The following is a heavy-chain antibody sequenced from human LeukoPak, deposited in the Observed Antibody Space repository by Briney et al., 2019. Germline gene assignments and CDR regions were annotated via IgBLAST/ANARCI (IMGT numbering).Heavy chain of an antibody. CDR3: AAIRTDST. D-gene: IGHD3/OR15-3a*01. Sequence: SVKVSCKASGFTSTSSAMQWVRQARGQRLEWIGWIVVGSGNTNYAQKFQERVTITRDMSTSTAYMELSSLRSEDTAVYYCAAIRTDSTWGQGTLVTVSS. CDR1: GFTSTSSA. CDR2: IVVGSGNT. V-gene: IGHV1-58*02. J-gene: IGHJ5*02.